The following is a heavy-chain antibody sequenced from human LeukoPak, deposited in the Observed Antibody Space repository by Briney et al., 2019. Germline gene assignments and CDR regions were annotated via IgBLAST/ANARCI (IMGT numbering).Heavy chain of an antibody. V-gene: IGHV5-51*01. CDR1: GYRFSNYY. CDR2: INPGDSES. CDR3: ARTRYYGSSYNYMDV. J-gene: IGHJ6*03. D-gene: IGHD3-10*01. Sequence: GESLKISCKGSGYRFSNYYIAWVRQMPGKGLEWMGMINPGDSESKYNPSFQGQVTMSADKSITTAYLQWSSLKVADTAMYYCARTRYYGSSYNYMDVWGKGTTVTVSS.